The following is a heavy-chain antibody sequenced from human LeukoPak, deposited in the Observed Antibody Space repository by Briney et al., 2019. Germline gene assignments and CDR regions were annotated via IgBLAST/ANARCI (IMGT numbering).Heavy chain of an antibody. CDR3: ARVAVATTEGAGWFDP. CDR1: GGSISNSISSNY. Sequence: SETLSLTCTVSGGSISNSISSNYWSWIRQPPGKGLEWIGYISYSGSTTHYNPSLKSRVTISVDPSKNQFSLKVSSVTAADTAVYWCARVAVATTEGAGWFDPWGQGTLVTVSS. D-gene: IGHD1-26*01. V-gene: IGHV4-61*01. CDR2: ISYSGST. J-gene: IGHJ5*02.